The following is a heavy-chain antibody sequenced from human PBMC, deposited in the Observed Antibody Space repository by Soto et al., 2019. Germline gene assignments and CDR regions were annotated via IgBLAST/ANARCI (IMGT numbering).Heavy chain of an antibody. D-gene: IGHD2-15*01. CDR3: AKGSTGSWDY. V-gene: IGHV4-59*01. CDR2: TYYSGST. CDR1: GDSISPYY. J-gene: IGHJ4*02. Sequence: QVQLQESGPRLVKPSETLSLTCTVSGDSISPYYWSWIRQPPGKELEWIGYTYYSGSTEYNPSFKSRVTISVDTSKNQFSLKLSSVTAADTAVYYCAKGSTGSWDYWGQGTLVTVSS.